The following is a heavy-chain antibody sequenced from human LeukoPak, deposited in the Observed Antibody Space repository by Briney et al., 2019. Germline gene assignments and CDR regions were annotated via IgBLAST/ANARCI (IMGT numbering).Heavy chain of an antibody. CDR2: INHSGST. CDR3: ARGSHIVVVAAFYY. CDR1: GGSFSGYY. D-gene: IGHD2-21*02. V-gene: IGHV4-34*01. J-gene: IGHJ4*02. Sequence: PSETLSLTCAVYGGSFSGYYWSWIRQPPGKGLEWIGEINHSGSTNYNPSLKSRVTISVDTSKNQFSLKLSSVTAADTAVYYCARGSHIVVVAAFYYWGQGTLVTVSS.